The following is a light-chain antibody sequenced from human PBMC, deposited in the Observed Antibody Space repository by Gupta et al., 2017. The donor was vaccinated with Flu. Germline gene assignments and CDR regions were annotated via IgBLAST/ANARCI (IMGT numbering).Light chain of an antibody. CDR2: DVS. Sequence: QSALTQPPSASGSPGQSVTISCTGTSSDVGGYNYVSWYQQHPGKAPKLMIYDVSKRPSGVPDRFSGSKSGNTASLTVSGLQAEDEADYYCRSYAGSNNRVFGTGTKVTVL. CDR1: SSDVGGYNY. J-gene: IGLJ1*01. V-gene: IGLV2-8*01. CDR3: RSYAGSNNRV.